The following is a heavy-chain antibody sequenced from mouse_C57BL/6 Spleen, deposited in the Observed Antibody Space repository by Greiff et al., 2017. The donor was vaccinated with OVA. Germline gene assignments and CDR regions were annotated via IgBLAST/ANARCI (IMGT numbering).Heavy chain of an antibody. CDR3: ARLPGPLYYFDY. J-gene: IGHJ2*01. Sequence: EVKLVESGPELVKPGASVKISCKASGYTFTDYYMNWVKQSHGKSLEWIGDINPNNGGTSYNQKFKGKATLTVDKSSSTAYMELRSLTSEDSAVYYCARLPGPLYYFDYWGQGTTLTVSS. CDR1: GYTFTDYY. D-gene: IGHD3-3*01. CDR2: INPNNGGT. V-gene: IGHV1-26*01.